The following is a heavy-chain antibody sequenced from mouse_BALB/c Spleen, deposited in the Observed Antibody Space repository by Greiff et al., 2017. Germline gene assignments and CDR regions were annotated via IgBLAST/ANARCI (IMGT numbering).Heavy chain of an antibody. V-gene: IGHV5-17*02. CDR1: GFTFSSFG. CDR2: ISSGSSTI. J-gene: IGHJ2*01. CDR3: ESSRY. Sequence: EVKLMESGGGLVQPGGSRKLSCAASGFTFSSFGMHWVRQAPEKGLEWVAYISSGSSTIYYADTVKGRFTISRDNPKNTLFLQMTSLRSEDTAMYYCESSRYWGQGTTLTVSS.